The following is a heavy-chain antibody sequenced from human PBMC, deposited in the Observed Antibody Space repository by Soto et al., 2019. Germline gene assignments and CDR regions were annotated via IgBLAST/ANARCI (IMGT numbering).Heavy chain of an antibody. CDR3: TSGPFSGYDSYFDY. D-gene: IGHD5-12*01. CDR2: LRLGGQAT. J-gene: IGHJ4*02. V-gene: IGHV1-46*03. CDR1: GYTFSHYH. Sequence: QVQLVQSGAEVKKPGASVRISCQASGYTFSHYHINWVRQAPGHGLEWIGILRLGGQATTDSQKFQGRVTMTSDTSTATVYMELSSLRSDDTAVYYFTSGPFSGYDSYFDYWGQGTLITVSS.